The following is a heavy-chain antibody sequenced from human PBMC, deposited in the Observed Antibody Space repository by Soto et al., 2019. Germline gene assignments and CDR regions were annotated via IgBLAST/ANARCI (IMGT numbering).Heavy chain of an antibody. CDR1: GGTIISSNW. V-gene: IGHV4-4*02. D-gene: IGHD3-10*01. J-gene: IGHJ5*02. Sequence: LETQPHTFAVSGGTIISSNWWSWVRPPPGKGLEGIGEIYHSGSTNYNPSLKSRVTMSVDTTKSQFSLKLSSVTAADTAVYYCARDSATMVRGVIANGFDAWGQGTLVTVS. CDR2: IYHSGST. CDR3: ARDSATMVRGVIANGFDA.